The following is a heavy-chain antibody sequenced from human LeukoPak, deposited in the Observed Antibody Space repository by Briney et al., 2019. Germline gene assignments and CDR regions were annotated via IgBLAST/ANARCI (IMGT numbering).Heavy chain of an antibody. CDR3: ARDPGYGYSGAFDI. V-gene: IGHV3-48*01. J-gene: IGHJ3*02. D-gene: IGHD5-18*01. CDR2: IGSSTSPI. Sequence: PGGSLRLSCAASGFTFSSYAMSWVRQAPGKGLEWVSYIGSSTSPIYYADSVKGRFTISRDNGKNSLYLQMYSLRVEDTAIYYCARDPGYGYSGAFDIWGQGTMVIVS. CDR1: GFTFSSYA.